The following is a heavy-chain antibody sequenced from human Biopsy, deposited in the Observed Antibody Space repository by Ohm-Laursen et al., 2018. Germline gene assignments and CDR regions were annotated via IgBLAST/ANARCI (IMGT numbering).Heavy chain of an antibody. V-gene: IGHV1-69*08. J-gene: IGHJ4*02. D-gene: IGHD3-22*01. CDR1: GYTFSLYH. CDR3: ARDGYDTGGYYYVD. CDR2: IIPMVGTV. Sequence: GASVKVSCKASGYTFSLYHIHWVRQAPGQGLEWMGRIIPMVGTVNYAHKFQGRVTITADKYRRTAYMEVSSLRSEDTAVYYCARDGYDTGGYYYVDWGQGTLVTVSS.